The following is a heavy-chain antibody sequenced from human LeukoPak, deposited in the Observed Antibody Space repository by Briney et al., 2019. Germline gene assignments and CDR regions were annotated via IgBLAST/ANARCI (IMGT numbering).Heavy chain of an antibody. CDR2: ISYDGSNK. Sequence: GSLRLSCAASGFTFSSYAMHWVRQAPGKGLEWVAVISYDGSNKYYADSVKGRFTISRDNSKNTLYLQMNSLRAEDTAVYYCARFVSTTAVIDYWGQGTLVTVSS. CDR3: ARFVSTTAVIDY. J-gene: IGHJ4*02. D-gene: IGHD6-25*01. V-gene: IGHV3-30-3*01. CDR1: GFTFSSYA.